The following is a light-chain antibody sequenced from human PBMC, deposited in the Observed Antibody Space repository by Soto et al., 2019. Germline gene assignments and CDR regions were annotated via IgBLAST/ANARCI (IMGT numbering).Light chain of an antibody. J-gene: IGLJ1*01. CDR1: SSSIGSNY. CDR2: SNN. CDR3: ASWDVSLSGLYV. V-gene: IGLV1-47*02. Sequence: QSVLTQPPSASGTPGQRVTISCSGSSSSIGSNYVYWYQQLPGTTPKLLIYSNNQRPSGVPDRFSVSKSGTSASLAISGLRSEDEADYYCASWDVSLSGLYVFGTGTKVTVL.